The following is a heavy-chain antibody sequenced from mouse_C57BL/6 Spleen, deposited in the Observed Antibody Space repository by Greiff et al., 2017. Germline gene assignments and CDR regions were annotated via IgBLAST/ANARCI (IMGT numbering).Heavy chain of an antibody. V-gene: IGHV1-15*01. CDR3: TRSGAMDY. J-gene: IGHJ4*01. CDR2: IDPETGGT. Sequence: LVESGAELVRPGASVTLSCKASGYPFTDYEMHWVKQTPVHGLEWIGAIDPETGGTAYNQKFKGKAILTADKSSSSAYMELRSLTSEDSAVYYCTRSGAMDYWGQGTSVTVSS. CDR1: GYPFTDYE. D-gene: IGHD3-1*01.